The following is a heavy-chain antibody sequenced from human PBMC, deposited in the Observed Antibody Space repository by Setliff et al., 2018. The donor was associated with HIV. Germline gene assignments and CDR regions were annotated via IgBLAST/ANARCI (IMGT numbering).Heavy chain of an antibody. CDR3: ARPHSGRGGGAWFDP. V-gene: IGHV4-4*07. CDR1: GASISSYY. Sequence: SETLSLTCTVSGASISSYYWSWIRQPAGKGLEWIGHIHTSGNANYNPSLNSRVTISVDTSKNHFSLRLTSVTAADTAVYFCARPHSGRGGGAWFDPWGQGTLVTVSS. D-gene: IGHD6-19*01. J-gene: IGHJ5*02. CDR2: IHTSGNA.